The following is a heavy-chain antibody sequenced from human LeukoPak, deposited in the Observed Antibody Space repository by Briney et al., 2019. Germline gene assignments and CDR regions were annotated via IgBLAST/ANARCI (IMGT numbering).Heavy chain of an antibody. J-gene: IGHJ4*02. D-gene: IGHD3-9*01. CDR3: ARDLHSPKRYKRYFDFFDY. V-gene: IGHV3-30-3*01. Sequence: GRSLRLSCAASGFTFSSYAMHWVRQAPGKGLEWVAVISYDGSNKYYADSVKGRFTFSRDNSKNTLYLQMNSLRAEDTAVYYCARDLHSPKRYKRYFDFFDYWGQGTLVTVSS. CDR2: ISYDGSNK. CDR1: GFTFSSYA.